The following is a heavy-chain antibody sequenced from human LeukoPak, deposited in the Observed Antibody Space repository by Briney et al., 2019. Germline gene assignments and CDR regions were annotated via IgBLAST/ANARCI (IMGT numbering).Heavy chain of an antibody. CDR2: IDYSGGST. CDR3: AKKYTTGLDP. J-gene: IGHJ5*02. D-gene: IGHD4-17*01. V-gene: IGHV3-23*01. CDR1: GFTLSSYE. Sequence: PGGSLRLSCTATGFTLSSYEMSWIRQAPGKGLEWVSSIDYSGGSTYYADSVKGRFTISRDNSKNTLYLQMNSLRAEDTAIYYCAKKYTTGLDPWGQGTLVTVSS.